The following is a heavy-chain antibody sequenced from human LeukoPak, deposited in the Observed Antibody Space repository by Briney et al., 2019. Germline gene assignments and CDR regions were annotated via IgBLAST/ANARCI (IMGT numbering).Heavy chain of an antibody. V-gene: IGHV3-9*01. CDR3: AKDISRYYYDSSGYPSYPDY. D-gene: IGHD3-22*01. CDR2: ISWNSGSI. CDR1: GFTFSSYG. J-gene: IGHJ4*02. Sequence: PGGSLRLSCAASGFTFSSYGMHWVRQAPGKGLEWVSGISWNSGSIGYADSVKGRFTISRDNAKNSLYLQMNSLRAEDTALYYRAKDISRYYYDSSGYPSYPDYWGQGTLVTVSS.